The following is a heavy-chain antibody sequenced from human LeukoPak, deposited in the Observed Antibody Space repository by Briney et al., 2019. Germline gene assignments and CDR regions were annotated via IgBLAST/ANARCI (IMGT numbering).Heavy chain of an antibody. CDR1: GGSIGSYY. Sequence: KPSETLSLTCTVSGGSIGSYYWGWIRQPPGKGLQWIGYIHYSGSTDYNASLKSRVTISVDTSKNQFSLKLTSLTAADTAVYYCTRENSFDFWGQGTLVTVSS. V-gene: IGHV4-59*01. CDR2: IHYSGST. J-gene: IGHJ4*02. CDR3: TRENSFDF. D-gene: IGHD1-7*01.